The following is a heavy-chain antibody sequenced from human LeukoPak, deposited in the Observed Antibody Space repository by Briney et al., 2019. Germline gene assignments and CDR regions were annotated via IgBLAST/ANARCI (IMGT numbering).Heavy chain of an antibody. Sequence: GASVKVSFKVSGYTLTELSMHWVRQAPGKGLEWMGGFDPEDGETIYAQKFQGRVTMTEDTSTDTAYMELSSLRSEDTAVYYCAPKKRGYSYGNFDYWGQGTLVTVSS. J-gene: IGHJ4*02. CDR2: FDPEDGET. D-gene: IGHD5-18*01. V-gene: IGHV1-24*01. CDR3: APKKRGYSYGNFDY. CDR1: GYTLTELS.